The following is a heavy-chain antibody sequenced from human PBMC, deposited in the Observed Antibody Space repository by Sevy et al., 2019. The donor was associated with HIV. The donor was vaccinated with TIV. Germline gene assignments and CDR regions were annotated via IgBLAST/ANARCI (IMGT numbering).Heavy chain of an antibody. D-gene: IGHD3-10*01. CDR3: AWGGCFGLGSCCNGVPGRFDP. CDR2: INSNTGGT. Sequence: ASVKVSCEASGYNFKGYYIHWVRQAPGKGLEWMGWINSNTGGTIYAEDFEGRVTLTRDTSISTVYMELTGLTAGDTAVYYCAWGGCFGLGSCCNGVPGRFDPWGQGTLVAVSS. CDR1: GYNFKGYY. J-gene: IGHJ5*02. V-gene: IGHV1-2*02.